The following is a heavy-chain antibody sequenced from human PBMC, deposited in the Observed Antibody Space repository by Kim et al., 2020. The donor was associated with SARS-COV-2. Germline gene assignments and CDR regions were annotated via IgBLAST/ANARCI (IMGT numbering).Heavy chain of an antibody. Sequence: ASVKVSCKASGYTFTSYGISWVRQAPGQGLEWMGWISAYNGNTNYAQKLQGRVTMTTDTSTSTAYMELRSLRSDDTAVYYCARDLDGYPKTYCSSTSCLISQFDYWGQGTLVTVSS. CDR3: ARDLDGYPKTYCSSTSCLISQFDY. J-gene: IGHJ4*02. D-gene: IGHD2-2*01. CDR1: GYTFTSYG. V-gene: IGHV1-18*01. CDR2: ISAYNGNT.